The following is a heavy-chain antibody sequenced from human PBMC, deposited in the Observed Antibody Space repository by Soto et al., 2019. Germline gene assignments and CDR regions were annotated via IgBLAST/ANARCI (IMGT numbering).Heavy chain of an antibody. CDR1: GFTFSSYS. CDR2: ISYDGSNK. D-gene: IGHD6-13*01. V-gene: IGHV3-30*18. Sequence: QVQLVESGGGVVQPGRSLRLSCAASGFTFSSYSMHWVRQAPGKGLEWVAVISYDGSNKYYADSVKGRFTISRDNSKNTLYLQMNSLRAEDTAVYYCAKELGWQQLVRAAFDIWGQGTMVTVSS. J-gene: IGHJ3*02. CDR3: AKELGWQQLVRAAFDI.